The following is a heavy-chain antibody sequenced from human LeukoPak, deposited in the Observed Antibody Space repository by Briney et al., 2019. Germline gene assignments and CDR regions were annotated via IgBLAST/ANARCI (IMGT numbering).Heavy chain of an antibody. J-gene: IGHJ4*02. V-gene: IGHV1-8*01. Sequence: GASVKVSCKASGYSFISYDINWVRQATGQGLEWLGWMNPNSGTTGYAQNFQGRVSMTRDTAISTAYLELSNLRSDDTAVYFCARNLARTGGFDYWGQGTLVTVSS. CDR1: GYSFISYD. D-gene: IGHD5-12*01. CDR3: ARNLARTGGFDY. CDR2: MNPNSGTT.